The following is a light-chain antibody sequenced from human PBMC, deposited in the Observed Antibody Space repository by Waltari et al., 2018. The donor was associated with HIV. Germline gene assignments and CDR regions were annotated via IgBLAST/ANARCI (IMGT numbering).Light chain of an antibody. CDR1: SSTIGAGYD. CDR3: QSYDSSLSVWV. CDR2: GNS. Sequence: QSVLTQPPSVSGAPGQRVTISCTGSSSTIGAGYDVHWYQQLPGTPPKLLIYGNSNRPSGVPDRFSGSKSGTSASLAITGLLAEDEADYYCQSYDSSLSVWVFGGGTKLTVL. V-gene: IGLV1-40*01. J-gene: IGLJ3*02.